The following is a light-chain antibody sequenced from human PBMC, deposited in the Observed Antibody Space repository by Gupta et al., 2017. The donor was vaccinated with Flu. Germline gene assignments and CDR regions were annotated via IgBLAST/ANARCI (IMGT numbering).Light chain of an antibody. J-gene: IGLJ3*02. Sequence: QSVLTQPPSASGTPGQRVTISCSGSSSNIGSNYVYWYQQLPGTAPNLLIYRNNQRPSGVPDRFSGSKSGTSASVAISGLRAEDEADYYCAAWDDSMSGWVFGGGTKLTVL. CDR1: SSNIGSNY. V-gene: IGLV1-47*01. CDR2: RNN. CDR3: AAWDDSMSGWV.